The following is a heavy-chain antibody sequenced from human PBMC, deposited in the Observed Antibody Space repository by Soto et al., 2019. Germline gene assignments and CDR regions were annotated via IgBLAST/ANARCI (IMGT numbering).Heavy chain of an antibody. Sequence: SETLSLTCTVSGGSISSYYWSWIRQPAGKGLEWIGRIYTSGSTNYNPSLKSRVTMSVDTSKNQFSLKLSSVTAADTAVYYCAREGRDYDFWSGYRGHPLDYWGQGTMVTVSS. CDR3: AREGRDYDFWSGYRGHPLDY. D-gene: IGHD3-3*01. CDR2: IYTSGST. CDR1: GGSISSYY. J-gene: IGHJ4*02. V-gene: IGHV4-4*07.